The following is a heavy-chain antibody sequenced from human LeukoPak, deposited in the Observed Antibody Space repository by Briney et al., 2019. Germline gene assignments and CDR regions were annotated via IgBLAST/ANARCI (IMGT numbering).Heavy chain of an antibody. J-gene: IGHJ4*02. CDR2: ISWDGGST. D-gene: IGHD5-18*01. Sequence: GGSLRLSCAASGFTFDDYAMHWVRQAPGKGLEWVSLISWDGGSTYYADSVKGRFTISRDNSKNSLYLQMNSLRAEDTALYYCAKDGEGGYSYGYFDYWGQGTLVTVSS. CDR1: GFTFDDYA. V-gene: IGHV3-43D*03. CDR3: AKDGEGGYSYGYFDY.